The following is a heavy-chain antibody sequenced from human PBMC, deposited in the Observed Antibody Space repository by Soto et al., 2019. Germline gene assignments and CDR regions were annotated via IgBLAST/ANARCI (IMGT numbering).Heavy chain of an antibody. CDR1: GFTFRSYG. J-gene: IGHJ6*02. V-gene: IGHV3-33*01. CDR2: IWFDGSKR. Sequence: QMQLVDSGGGVVQPGRSLRLSCAASGFTFRSYGIHWVRQAPGKGLEWVALIWFDGSKRYYVDSVKGRFAVSRDNSKNTLYLQMKSLRGEDTAVYCCARDRLVPYGSGMDVWGQGTTVTVSS. CDR3: ARDRLVPYGSGMDV. D-gene: IGHD2-2*01.